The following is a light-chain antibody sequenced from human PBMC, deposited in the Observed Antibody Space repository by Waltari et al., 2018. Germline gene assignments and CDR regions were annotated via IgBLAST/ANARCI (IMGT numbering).Light chain of an antibody. CDR3: QQHGTLPAT. J-gene: IGKJ1*01. V-gene: IGKV3-20*01. CDR1: QRVGSSS. Sequence: EIVLTQSPGTASLSPGERVTLSCRASQRVGSSSLAWDQQKPGQAPRLVIYRASRRATGIPDRFSGSGSGTDFSLTISRLEPEDFAVYYCQQHGTLPATFGQGTKVELK. CDR2: RAS.